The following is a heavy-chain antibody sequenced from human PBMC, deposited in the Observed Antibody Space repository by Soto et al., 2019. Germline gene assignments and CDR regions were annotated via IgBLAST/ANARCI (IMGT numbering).Heavy chain of an antibody. Sequence: QVQLVQSGPEVKEPGSSVKVSCKASEDTFNNYALTWVRQAPGQGLEWMGGIIPKFGTTNYAPKLKGRVTMSADESYRTLYLQLSSLTLEDTAVYCCASDRRGYSYGNMVYGDSDIWGQATVVLVSS. CDR1: EDTFNNYA. D-gene: IGHD5-12*01. V-gene: IGHV1-69*01. CDR3: ASDRRGYSYGNMVYGDSDI. CDR2: IIPKFGTT. J-gene: IGHJ3*02.